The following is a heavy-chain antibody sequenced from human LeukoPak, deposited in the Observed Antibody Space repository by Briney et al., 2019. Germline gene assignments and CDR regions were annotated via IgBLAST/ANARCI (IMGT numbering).Heavy chain of an antibody. CDR1: GFAFSDYS. V-gene: IGHV3-74*01. CDR2: INSDGSNT. Sequence: HSGGSLRLSCAASGFAFSDYSMNWVRQVPGKGLVWVSRINSDGSNTIYADSVEGRFTISRDNSKNTLYLQMNSLRAEDTAVYYCAVAIFGVVPPFDPWGQGTLVTVSS. CDR3: AVAIFGVVPPFDP. D-gene: IGHD3-3*01. J-gene: IGHJ5*02.